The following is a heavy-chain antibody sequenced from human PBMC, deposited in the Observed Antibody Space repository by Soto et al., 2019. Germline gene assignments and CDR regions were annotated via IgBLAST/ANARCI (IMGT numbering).Heavy chain of an antibody. D-gene: IGHD2-15*01. J-gene: IGHJ2*01. V-gene: IGHV1-18*01. CDR3: ARCYCSVGSCFTCWHFDL. CDR1: GYSFDTFG. CDR2: ISIEKGDT. Sequence: QVQVVQSGAEVKKPGASVKVACKASGYSFDTFGMSWVRQAPGQGLEWMGWISIEKGDTNSAQKFQDRVTMTTDASTSTAYMELRSLTSGDTSVYYCARCYCSVGSCFTCWHFDLWGRGTLVPVSS.